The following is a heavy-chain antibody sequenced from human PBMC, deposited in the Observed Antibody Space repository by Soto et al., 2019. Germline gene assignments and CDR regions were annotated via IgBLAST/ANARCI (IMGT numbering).Heavy chain of an antibody. V-gene: IGHV1-18*01. CDR2: ISGYNGET. J-gene: IGHJ1*01. CDR1: GYTFTNYG. Sequence: QVQLVQSGAEVKKPGASVKVSCKASGYTFTNYGINWVRQAPGQGPEWMGWISGYNGETKYAQSLHGRATMTTDTSTRTAYMELRSLRSDDTAVYYCARGGSSWSAEYYQHWGQGTLVIVSS. CDR3: ARGGSSWSAEYYQH. D-gene: IGHD6-13*01.